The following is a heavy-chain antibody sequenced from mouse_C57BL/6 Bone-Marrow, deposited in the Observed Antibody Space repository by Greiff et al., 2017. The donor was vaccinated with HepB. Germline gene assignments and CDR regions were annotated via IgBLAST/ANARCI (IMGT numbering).Heavy chain of an antibody. CDR1: GFTFSDYY. V-gene: IGHV5-16*01. J-gene: IGHJ4*01. Sequence: EVQLVESEGGLVQPGSSMKLSCTASGFTFSDYYMAWVRQVPEKGLEWVANINYDGSSTYYLDSLKSRFIISRDNAKNILYLQMSSLKSEDTATYYCAREGDYLDAMDYWGQGTSVTVSA. D-gene: IGHD2-4*01. CDR2: INYDGSST. CDR3: AREGDYLDAMDY.